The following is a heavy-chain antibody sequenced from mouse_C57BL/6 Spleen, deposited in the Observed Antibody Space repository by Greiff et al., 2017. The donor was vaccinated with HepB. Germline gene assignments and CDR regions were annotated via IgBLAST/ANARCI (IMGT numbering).Heavy chain of an antibody. J-gene: IGHJ2*01. D-gene: IGHD2-1*01. CDR2: ISSGGSYT. Sequence: EVMLVESGGDLVKPGGSLKLSCAASGFTFSSYGMSWVRQTPDKRLEWVATISSGGSYTYYPDSVKGRFTISRDNAKNTLYLQMCSLKSEDTAMYYCARQEDGNYGAFDYWGQGTTLTVSS. CDR3: ARQEDGNYGAFDY. CDR1: GFTFSSYG. V-gene: IGHV5-6*02.